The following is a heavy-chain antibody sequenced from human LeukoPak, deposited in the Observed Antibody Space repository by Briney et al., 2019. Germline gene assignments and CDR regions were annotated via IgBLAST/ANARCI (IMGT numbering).Heavy chain of an antibody. D-gene: IGHD2-2*01. J-gene: IGHJ4*02. Sequence: GGSLRLSCAASGFTFSDYYMSWIRQAPGKGLEWVSYISSSGSTIYYADSVKGRFTISRDNAKNSLYLQMNSLRAEDTAVYYCAKDRSSTALYYFDYWGQGTLVTVSS. CDR3: AKDRSSTALYYFDY. CDR2: ISSSGSTI. CDR1: GFTFSDYY. V-gene: IGHV3-11*01.